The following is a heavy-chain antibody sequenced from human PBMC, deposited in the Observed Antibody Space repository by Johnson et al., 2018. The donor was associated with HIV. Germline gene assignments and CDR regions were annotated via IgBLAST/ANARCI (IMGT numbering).Heavy chain of an antibody. D-gene: IGHD3-22*01. CDR3: TTEFVRDSSGYSI. Sequence: VQLVESGGGVVPPGGSLRLSCAASGFTLSNAWMSWVRQAPGKGLEWVGRIKSKTDGGTTDYAAPVKGRFTISRDDSKNTLYLQMNSLKTEDTAVYYCTTEFVRDSSGYSIWGQGTMVTVSS. V-gene: IGHV3-15*01. CDR1: GFTLSNAW. CDR2: IKSKTDGGTT. J-gene: IGHJ3*02.